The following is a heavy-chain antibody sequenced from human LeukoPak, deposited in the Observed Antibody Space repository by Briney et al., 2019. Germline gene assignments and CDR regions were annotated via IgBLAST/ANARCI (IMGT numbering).Heavy chain of an antibody. V-gene: IGHV4-39*07. J-gene: IGHJ4*02. CDR1: GGSISSSSYY. CDR3: ASTSPFSYYFDY. D-gene: IGHD2-2*01. CDR2: IYYSGST. Sequence: SETLSLTCTVSGGSISSSSYYWGWIRQPPGKGLEWIGYIYYSGSTYYNPSLKSRVTISVDTSKNQFSLKLSSVTAADTAVYYCASTSPFSYYFDYWGQGTLVTVSS.